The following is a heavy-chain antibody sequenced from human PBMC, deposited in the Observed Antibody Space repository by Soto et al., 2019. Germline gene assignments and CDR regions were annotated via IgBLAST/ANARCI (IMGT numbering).Heavy chain of an antibody. J-gene: IGHJ4*02. V-gene: IGHV1-46*01. CDR1: GYTFTSYY. D-gene: IGHD1-26*01. Sequence: ASVKVSCKASGYTFTSYYMHWVRQAPGQGLEWMGIINPSGGSTSYAQKFQGRVTMTRDTSTSTVYMELSSLRSEDTAVYYCARSHNDPDTIWTYYTFWFDYWGQGTLVTVSS. CDR3: ARSHNDPDTIWTYYTFWFDY. CDR2: INPSGGST.